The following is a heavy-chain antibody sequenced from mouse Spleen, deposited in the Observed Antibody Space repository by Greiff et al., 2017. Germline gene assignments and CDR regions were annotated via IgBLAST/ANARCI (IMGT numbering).Heavy chain of an antibody. J-gene: IGHJ4*01. CDR3: ATDAYYAMDY. V-gene: IGHV5-17*01. CDR2: ISSGSSTI. Sequence: EVKLMESGGGLVKPGGSLKLSCAASGFTFSDYGMHWVRQAPEKGLEWVAYISSGSSTIYYADTVKGRFTISRDNAKNTLFLQMTSLRSEDTAMYYCATDAYYAMDYWGQGTSVTVSS. CDR1: GFTFSDYG.